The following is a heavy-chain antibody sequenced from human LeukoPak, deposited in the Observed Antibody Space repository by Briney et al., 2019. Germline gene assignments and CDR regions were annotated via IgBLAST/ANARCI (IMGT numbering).Heavy chain of an antibody. J-gene: IGHJ4*02. V-gene: IGHV4-59*01. CDR3: ARVRRWLPLYYFDY. CDR2: IYYSGST. CDR1: GGSISSYY. D-gene: IGHD5-24*01. Sequence: PSETLSLTCTVSGGSISSYYWSWIRQPPGKGLEWIGYIYYSGSTNYNPSLKSRVTILVDTSKNQFSLKLSSVAAADTAVYYCARVRRWLPLYYFDYWGQGTLVTVSS.